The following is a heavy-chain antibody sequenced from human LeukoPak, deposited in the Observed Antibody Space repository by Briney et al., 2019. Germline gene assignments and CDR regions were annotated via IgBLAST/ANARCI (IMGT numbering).Heavy chain of an antibody. CDR3: AKAGGSGSYYPYYFDY. CDR1: GFTFSSYS. V-gene: IGHV3-21*04. J-gene: IGHJ4*02. Sequence: GGSLRLSCAASGFTFSSYSMNWVRQAPGKGLEWVSSISSSSSYIYYADSVKGRFTISRDNAKNSLYLQMNSLRAEDTAVYYCAKAGGSGSYYPYYFDYWGQGTLVTVSS. CDR2: ISSSSSYI. D-gene: IGHD3-10*01.